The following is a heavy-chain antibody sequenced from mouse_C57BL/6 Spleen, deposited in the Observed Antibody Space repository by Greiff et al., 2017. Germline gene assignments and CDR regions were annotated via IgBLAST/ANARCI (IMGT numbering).Heavy chain of an antibody. CDR1: GFSLTSYG. V-gene: IGHV2-5*01. Sequence: QVQLKQSGPGLVQPSQSLSITCTVSGFSLTSYGVHWVRQSPGKGLEWLGVIWRGGSTDYNAAFMSRLSITKDNSKSQVFFKMNSLQADDTAIYYCAKEGIYYYGSSFFDYWGQGTTLTVSA. CDR3: AKEGIYYYGSSFFDY. CDR2: IWRGGST. J-gene: IGHJ2*01. D-gene: IGHD1-1*01.